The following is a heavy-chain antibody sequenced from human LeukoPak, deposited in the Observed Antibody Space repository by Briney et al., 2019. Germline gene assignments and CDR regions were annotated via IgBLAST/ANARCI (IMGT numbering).Heavy chain of an antibody. CDR3: ASGDHMTTATTHFDY. D-gene: IGHD4-17*01. V-gene: IGHV3-48*03. Sequence: GGSLRLSCAASGFTFSSSEMNWVHQAPGKGLEWVSYISSSGNTIYYADSVKGRFTISRDNAKNSLYLQMNRLRAEDTAVYYCASGDHMTTATTHFDYGDQRTLVTVSS. CDR2: ISSSGNTI. J-gene: IGHJ4*02. CDR1: GFTFSSSE.